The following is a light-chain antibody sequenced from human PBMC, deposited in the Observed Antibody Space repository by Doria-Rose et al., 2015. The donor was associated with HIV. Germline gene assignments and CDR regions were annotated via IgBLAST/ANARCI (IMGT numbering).Light chain of an antibody. Sequence: DIRVTQSPESLGMSLGERATLNCKSNQSLLYTSKNYLACYQQKPGQPPKLLIYCASTRQSVFPARFSGSASGTDFTLTISILEAEDVAVYYCQQYYDTPSFGPGTTVDIK. J-gene: IGKJ3*01. V-gene: IGKV4-1*01. CDR1: QSLLYTSKNY. CDR2: CAS. CDR3: QQYYDTPS.